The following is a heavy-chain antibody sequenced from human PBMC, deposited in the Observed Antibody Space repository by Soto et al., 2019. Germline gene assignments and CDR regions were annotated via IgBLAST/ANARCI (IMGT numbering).Heavy chain of an antibody. CDR1: GFTFGNTD. CDR2: ISAKGGVA. Sequence: GGSLRLSCAASGFTFGNTDMSWGRQAPGKGLEWVSVISAKGGVAYYVDSVKGRFTISRDNSKNTLFLQMNSLRVEDTAVYYCTKRLGSTATTYVDLWGQGIPVTVSS. CDR3: TKRLGSTATTYVDL. D-gene: IGHD1-1*01. J-gene: IGHJ5*02. V-gene: IGHV3-23*01.